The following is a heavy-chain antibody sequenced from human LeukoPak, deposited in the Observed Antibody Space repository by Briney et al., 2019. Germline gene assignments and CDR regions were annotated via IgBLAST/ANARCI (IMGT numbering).Heavy chain of an antibody. CDR1: GFIFSNHN. Sequence: GGSLRLSCAASGFIFSNHNMNWVRQAPGKGLEWVSYISSSSSTIYYADSVKGRFTISRDNAKNLLYLQMNSLRAEDTAVYYCARGPYPDYWGQGTLVTVSS. CDR2: ISSSSSTI. CDR3: ARGPYPDY. J-gene: IGHJ4*02. V-gene: IGHV3-48*04.